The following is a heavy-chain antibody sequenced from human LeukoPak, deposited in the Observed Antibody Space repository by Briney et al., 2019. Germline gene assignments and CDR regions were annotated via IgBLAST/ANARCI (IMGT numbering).Heavy chain of an antibody. J-gene: IGHJ4*02. CDR1: GGSFGGYY. CDR3: ATGPGGYYFDY. D-gene: IGHD3-3*01. V-gene: IGHV4-34*01. Sequence: SETLSLTCSVYGGSFGGYYWSWIRQSPEKGLEWIAEINQSGNTSYNPSLKSRVTISVDTPKNQFSLKVTSVVAADTAVYYCATGPGGYYFDYWGQGTLVTVSS. CDR2: INQSGNT.